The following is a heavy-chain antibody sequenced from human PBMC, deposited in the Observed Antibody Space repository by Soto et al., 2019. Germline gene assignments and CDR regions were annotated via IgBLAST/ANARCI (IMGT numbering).Heavy chain of an antibody. Sequence: QVQLQESGPGLVKPLETLSLTCTVSRGSTNGYYWSWIRQPPGKGLEWIGYIYYSGSTNYNPSLKSRVTISLDTSKNQFSLKLSSVTAADTAVYYCARRQYHHLDYWGRGTLVTVSS. CDR2: IYYSGST. V-gene: IGHV4-59*01. CDR1: RGSTNGYY. CDR3: ARRQYHHLDY. J-gene: IGHJ4*02. D-gene: IGHD4-4*01.